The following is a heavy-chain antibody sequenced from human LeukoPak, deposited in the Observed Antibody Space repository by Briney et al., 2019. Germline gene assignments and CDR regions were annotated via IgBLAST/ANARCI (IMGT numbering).Heavy chain of an antibody. CDR2: VSDGGDTT. CDR3: VKEGRATSYADY. Sequence: GGSLRLSCAASGFTFRSRAMSWVRQAPGKGLEWVSAVSDGGDTTYYADSVKGRFTISRDNSKNTADLEMNSLRTEDTALYYCVKEGRATSYADYWGQGTLVTVSS. CDR1: GFTFRSRA. J-gene: IGHJ4*02. V-gene: IGHV3-23*01. D-gene: IGHD3-16*01.